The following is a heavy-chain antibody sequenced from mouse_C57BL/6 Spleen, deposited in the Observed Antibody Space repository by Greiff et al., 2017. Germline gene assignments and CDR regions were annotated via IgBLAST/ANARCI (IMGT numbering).Heavy chain of an antibody. CDR1: GFNIKNTY. V-gene: IGHV14-3*01. CDR2: IDPANGNT. Sequence: VQLQQSVAELVRPGASVKLSCTASGFNIKNTYMHWVKQRPEQGLEWIGRIDPANGNTKYAPKFQGKATITADTSSNTAYLQLSSLTSEDTAIXSYAASRYDGDCFDYWGQGTTLTVSS. J-gene: IGHJ2*01. CDR3: AASRYDGDCFDY. D-gene: IGHD2-3*01.